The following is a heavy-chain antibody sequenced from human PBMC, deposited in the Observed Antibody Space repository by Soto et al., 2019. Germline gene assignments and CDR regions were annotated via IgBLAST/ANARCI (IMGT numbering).Heavy chain of an antibody. V-gene: IGHV1-3*04. CDR2: INSGSGKT. Sequence: QVQLVQSGAEVKEPGASVKVSCKASGYKFTDYVLHWVRQAPGQGLDWMGWINSGSGKTQYSQNFQGRFTVTRDTSASTVYMELSGLRSEDTAVYYCAREFPSLSSSWREYFQHWGQGTLVIVSS. D-gene: IGHD6-13*01. J-gene: IGHJ1*01. CDR1: GYKFTDYV. CDR3: AREFPSLSSSWREYFQH.